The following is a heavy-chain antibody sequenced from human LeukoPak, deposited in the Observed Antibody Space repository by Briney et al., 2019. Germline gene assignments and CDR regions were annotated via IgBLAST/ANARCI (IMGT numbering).Heavy chain of an antibody. CDR1: GGSISSSSYY. V-gene: IGHV4-39*07. Sequence: TSETLSLTCTVSGGSISSSSYYWGWIRQPPGKGLEWIGSIYYSGSTYYNPSLKSRVTISVDTSKNQFSLKLSSVTAADTAVYYCARISRPSSLPFDYWGQGTLVTVSS. CDR2: IYYSGST. J-gene: IGHJ4*02. D-gene: IGHD3-16*02. CDR3: ARISRPSSLPFDY.